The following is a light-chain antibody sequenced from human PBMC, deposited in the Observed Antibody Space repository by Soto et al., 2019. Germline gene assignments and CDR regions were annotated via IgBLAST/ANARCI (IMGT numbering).Light chain of an antibody. J-gene: IGKJ5*01. V-gene: IGKV3-15*01. CDR3: QQYNNWPPIT. CDR2: GAS. CDR1: QSVRSN. Sequence: SPPPLSLSPWGKVTLSSRVSQSVRSNLAWYQQKPGQSPRLLIYGASTRATGIPARFSGSGSGTEFTLTISSLQSEDFAVYYCQQYNNWPPITFGQGTRLEIK.